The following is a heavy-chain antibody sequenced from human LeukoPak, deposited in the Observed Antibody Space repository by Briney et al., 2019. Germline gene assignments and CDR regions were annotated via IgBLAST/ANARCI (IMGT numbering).Heavy chain of an antibody. CDR1: GFTFDDYA. Sequence: GGSLRLSCAASGFTFDDYAMHWVRQAPGKGLEWVSGISWNSGSIGYADSVKGRFTISRDNSKNTLYLQMNSLRAEDTAVCYCAKVSNPYYYYYYMDVWGKGTTVTVSS. CDR3: AKVSNPYYYYYYMDV. D-gene: IGHD6-13*01. CDR2: ISWNSGSI. V-gene: IGHV3-9*01. J-gene: IGHJ6*03.